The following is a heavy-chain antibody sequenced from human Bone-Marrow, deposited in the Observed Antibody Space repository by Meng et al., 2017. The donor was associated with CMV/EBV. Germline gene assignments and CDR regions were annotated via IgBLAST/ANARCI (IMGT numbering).Heavy chain of an antibody. CDR1: GGSFSGYH. J-gene: IGHJ6*02. V-gene: IGHV4-34*01. D-gene: IGHD3-3*01. Sequence: GSLRLSCAVYGGSFSGYHWSWIRQPPGKGLEWIGEINHSGSTNYNPSLKSRVTISVDTSKNQFSLKLSSVTAADTAVYYCARGPSRITIFVYYYGMDVWGQGTTVTVSS. CDR2: INHSGST. CDR3: ARGPSRITIFVYYYGMDV.